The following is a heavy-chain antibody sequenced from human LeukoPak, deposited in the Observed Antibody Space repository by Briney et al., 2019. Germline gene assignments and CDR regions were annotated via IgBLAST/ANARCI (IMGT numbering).Heavy chain of an antibody. CDR1: GNYW. Sequence: PGGSLRLSCAASGNYWMHWVRQAPGKGLEWISYISSSSTIVHYADSVKGRFTISRDDAKNSLYLQMNSLRAEDTAIYYCAKVPRQHDNWFDPWGQGTLVTVSS. CDR2: ISSSSTIV. J-gene: IGHJ5*02. CDR3: AKVPRQHDNWFDP. D-gene: IGHD3-9*01. V-gene: IGHV3-48*01.